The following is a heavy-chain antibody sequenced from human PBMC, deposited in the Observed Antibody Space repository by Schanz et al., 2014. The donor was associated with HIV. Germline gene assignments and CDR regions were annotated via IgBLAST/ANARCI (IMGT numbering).Heavy chain of an antibody. CDR2: IWYDGSNK. Sequence: QVQLVESGGGVVQPGRSLRLSCAVSGFTFSNYAMHWVRQAPGKGLEWVAVIWYDGSNKYYADSVKGRFTISRDNSKNTLYLQMNSLRAEDTAMYYCARDDCSGGSCYSNYYYGMDVWGQGTTVTVSS. D-gene: IGHD2-15*01. CDR1: GFTFSNYA. CDR3: ARDDCSGGSCYSNYYYGMDV. V-gene: IGHV3-33*08. J-gene: IGHJ6*02.